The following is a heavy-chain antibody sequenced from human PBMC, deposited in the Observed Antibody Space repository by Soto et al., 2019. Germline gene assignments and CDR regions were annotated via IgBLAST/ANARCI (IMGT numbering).Heavy chain of an antibody. Sequence: QLQLQESGSGLVKPSQTLSLNCAVSGGSISSGGYSWSWIRQPPGKGLEWIGYIYRSGSTYSNPSLKSRATISVDRSKNQFSLKLSSVTSADTAVYYCAAGGVLPRYYWGQGTLVTVSS. D-gene: IGHD2-15*01. CDR2: IYRSGST. J-gene: IGHJ4*02. CDR3: AAGGVLPRYY. V-gene: IGHV4-30-2*01. CDR1: GGSISSGGYS.